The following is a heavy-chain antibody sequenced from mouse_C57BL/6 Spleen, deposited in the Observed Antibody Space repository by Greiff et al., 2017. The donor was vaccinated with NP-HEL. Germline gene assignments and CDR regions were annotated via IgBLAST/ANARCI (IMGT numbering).Heavy chain of an antibody. CDR1: GYTFTSYW. D-gene: IGHD4-1*01. Sequence: VQLQQPGAELVRPGSSVKLSCKASGYTFTSYWMHWVKQRPIQGLEWIGNIDPSDSETHYNQKFKDKATLTVDKSSSTAYMHLSSLTSEDSAVYYCARAVGRRYFDYWGQGTTLTVSS. CDR2: IDPSDSET. V-gene: IGHV1-52*01. J-gene: IGHJ2*01. CDR3: ARAVGRRYFDY.